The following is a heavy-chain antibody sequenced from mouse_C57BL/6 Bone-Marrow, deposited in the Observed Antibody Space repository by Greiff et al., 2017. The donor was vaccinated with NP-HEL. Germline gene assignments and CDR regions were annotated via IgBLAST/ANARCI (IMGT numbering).Heavy chain of an antibody. CDR2: ILPGSGST. J-gene: IGHJ4*01. Sequence: QVQLQQSGAELVKPGASVKISCKASGYAFSNYWMNWVKQRPGHGLEWIGEILPGSGSTNYNEKFKGKATFTADTSSNTAYMQLSSLTTEDSAIYYCARRPYYYAMDYWGQGTSVTVSS. CDR3: ARRPYYYAMDY. V-gene: IGHV1-9*01. CDR1: GYAFSNYW.